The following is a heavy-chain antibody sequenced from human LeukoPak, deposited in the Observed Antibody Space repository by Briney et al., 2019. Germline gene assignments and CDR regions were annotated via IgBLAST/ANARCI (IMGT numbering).Heavy chain of an antibody. CDR1: GGPFSSYY. CDR2: IYDSGST. V-gene: IGHV4-59*12. CDR3: ESEAYCGGDCYSGYYFDY. J-gene: IGHJ4*02. D-gene: IGHD2-21*02. Sequence: AETLSLTCTVSGGPFSSYYWSWIRQPPGKGLEWIGYIYDSGSTNYNPSLKSRVTISVDTYKNQFYLQLSSVTAADTAVYHCESEAYCGGDCYSGYYFDYWGQGTLVSVSS.